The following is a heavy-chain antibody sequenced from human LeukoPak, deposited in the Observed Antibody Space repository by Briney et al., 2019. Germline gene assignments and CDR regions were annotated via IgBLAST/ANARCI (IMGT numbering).Heavy chain of an antibody. D-gene: IGHD3-9*01. CDR1: GFTFSSNW. J-gene: IGHJ4*02. Sequence: GGSLRLSCAASGFTFSSNWMSWVRQAPGKGLEWVANIKQDGSEKYYVDSVKGRFTISRDNAKNSLYLQMNSLRAEDTAVYYCARGRYFDWLLIDYWGQGTLVTVSS. CDR3: ARGRYFDWLLIDY. CDR2: IKQDGSEK. V-gene: IGHV3-7*01.